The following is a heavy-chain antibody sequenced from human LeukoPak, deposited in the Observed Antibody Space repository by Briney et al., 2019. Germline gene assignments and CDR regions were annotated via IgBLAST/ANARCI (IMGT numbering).Heavy chain of an antibody. V-gene: IGHV4-34*01. J-gene: IGHJ4*02. D-gene: IGHD3-10*01. CDR3: ARGGSGSYRLHDY. CDR1: GFTFSSYA. Sequence: GSLRLSCAASGFTFSSYAMSWIRQPPGKGLEWIGEINHSGSTNYIPSLKSRVTISVDTSKNQFSLKLSSVTAADTAVYYCARGGSGSYRLHDYWGQGTLVTVSS. CDR2: INHSGST.